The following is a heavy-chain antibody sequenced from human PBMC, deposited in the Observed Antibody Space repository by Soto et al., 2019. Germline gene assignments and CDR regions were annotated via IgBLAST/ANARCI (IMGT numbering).Heavy chain of an antibody. V-gene: IGHV1-46*01. J-gene: IGHJ4*02. CDR1: GFTFTNYY. Sequence: QVQLMQSGAEVKKPGASVKVSCKASGFTFTNYYIHWVRQAPGQGLEWMGIINPRDGTATYAQKFQGRVTMTRDTSTSTLYMEMSSLRSEDTAVYFCARDLTASQPDYWGQGTLVTVSS. CDR3: ARDLTASQPDY. CDR2: INPRDGTA. D-gene: IGHD2-2*01.